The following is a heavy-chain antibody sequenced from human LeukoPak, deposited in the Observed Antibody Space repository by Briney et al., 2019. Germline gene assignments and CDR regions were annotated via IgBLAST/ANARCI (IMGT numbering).Heavy chain of an antibody. V-gene: IGHV1-2*02. CDR3: ARGQQWLEAFEH. J-gene: IGHJ4*02. CDR2: INPNSGVT. CDR1: GGTFSSYA. Sequence: ASVKVSCKASGGTFSSYAISWVRQAPGQGLEWMGWINPNSGVTNYAQKFQGRVTMTRDTSISTAYMEVGRLRSDDTAVYYCARGQQWLEAFEHWGQGTLVTVSS. D-gene: IGHD6-19*01.